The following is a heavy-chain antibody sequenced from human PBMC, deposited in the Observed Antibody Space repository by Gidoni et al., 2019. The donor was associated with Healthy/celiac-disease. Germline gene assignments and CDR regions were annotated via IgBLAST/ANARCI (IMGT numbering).Heavy chain of an antibody. Sequence: EVQLVESGGGLVKPGWSLRLSCAASGFTFSSYSMNWVRQAPGKGLEWVSSISSSSSYIYYADSVKGRFTISRDNAKNSLYLQMNSLRAEDTAVYYCARASTDGSLAFDIWGQGTMVTVSS. D-gene: IGHD1-26*01. CDR3: ARASTDGSLAFDI. CDR2: ISSSSSYI. V-gene: IGHV3-21*01. CDR1: GFTFSSYS. J-gene: IGHJ3*02.